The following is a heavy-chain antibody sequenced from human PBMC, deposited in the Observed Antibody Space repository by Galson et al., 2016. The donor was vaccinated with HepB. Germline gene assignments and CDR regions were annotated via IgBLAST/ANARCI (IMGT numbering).Heavy chain of an antibody. CDR3: ARGWDGGDDFDY. J-gene: IGHJ4*02. D-gene: IGHD5-12*01. CDR1: GYTFTKYI. Sequence: SVKVSCKASGYTFTKYIMHWVRQAPGQRPEWMGWINAGNGNTKYSQKFQGRVTITTDTSANTAYMDLSSLTSEDLAVCYCARGWDGGDDFDYWGQGTLVTVSS. V-gene: IGHV1-3*01. CDR2: INAGNGNT.